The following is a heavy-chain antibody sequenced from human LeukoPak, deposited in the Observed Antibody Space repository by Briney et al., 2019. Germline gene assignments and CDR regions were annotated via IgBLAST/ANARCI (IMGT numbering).Heavy chain of an antibody. CDR2: ISYDGSNK. D-gene: IGHD3-10*01. CDR3: ARGLPIPIMVRVGGWFDP. Sequence: GRSLRLSCAASGFTFSSYAMHWVRQAPGKGLEWVAVISYDGSNKYYADSVKGRFTISRDNSKNTLYLQMNSLRAEDTAVYYCARGLPIPIMVRVGGWFDPWGQGTLVTVSS. J-gene: IGHJ5*02. V-gene: IGHV3-30-3*01. CDR1: GFTFSSYA.